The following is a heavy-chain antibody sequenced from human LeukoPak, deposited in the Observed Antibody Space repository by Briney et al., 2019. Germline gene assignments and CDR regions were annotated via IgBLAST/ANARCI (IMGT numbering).Heavy chain of an antibody. V-gene: IGHV3-33*01. CDR1: GFTFSSYG. Sequence: QPGRSLRLSCAASGFTFSSYGMHWVRQAPGKGLEWVAVIWYDGSNKYYADSVKGRFSISRDNSKNTLYLQMNSLRAEDTAVYYCATDYYGSGSPSNYGVDVWGQGTTVTVSS. D-gene: IGHD3-10*01. J-gene: IGHJ6*02. CDR2: IWYDGSNK. CDR3: ATDYYGSGSPSNYGVDV.